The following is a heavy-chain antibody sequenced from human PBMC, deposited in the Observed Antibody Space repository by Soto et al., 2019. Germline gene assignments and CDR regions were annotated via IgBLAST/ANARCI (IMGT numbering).Heavy chain of an antibody. V-gene: IGHV3-23*01. Sequence: GGSLRLSCAASGFTFSSYAMSWVRQAPGKGLEWVSAISGSGGSTYYADSVKGRFTISRDNSKNTLYLQMNSLRAEDTAVYYCAKDHPPTIVVVPAALYYFDYWGQGTLVTVSS. CDR2: ISGSGGST. J-gene: IGHJ4*02. CDR1: GFTFSSYA. D-gene: IGHD2-2*01. CDR3: AKDHPPTIVVVPAALYYFDY.